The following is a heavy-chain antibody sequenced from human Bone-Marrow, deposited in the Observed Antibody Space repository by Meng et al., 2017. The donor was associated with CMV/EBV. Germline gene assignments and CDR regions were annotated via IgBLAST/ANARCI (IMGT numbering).Heavy chain of an antibody. Sequence: GGSLRLSCAASGFTFSSYSMNWVRQAPGKGLEWVSSISSSSSYIYYADSVKGRFTISRDNAKNSLYLQMNSLRAEDTAVYYCARDNVVVVPPTYYYYGRDVWGQGTTVTVSS. CDR1: GFTFSSYS. D-gene: IGHD2-2*01. CDR3: ARDNVVVVPPTYYYYGRDV. CDR2: ISSSSSYI. J-gene: IGHJ6*02. V-gene: IGHV3-21*01.